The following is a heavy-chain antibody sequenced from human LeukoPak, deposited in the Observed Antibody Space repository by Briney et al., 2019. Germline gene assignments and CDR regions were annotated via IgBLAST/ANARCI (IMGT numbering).Heavy chain of an antibody. CDR2: ISYDGSNK. CDR3: AKVPHDALGGFDY. CDR1: GFTFSSYA. J-gene: IGHJ4*02. V-gene: IGHV3-30*04. D-gene: IGHD1-14*01. Sequence: PGGSLRLSCAASGFTFSSYAMHWVRQAPGKGLEWVAVISYDGSNKYYADSVKGRFTISRDNSKNTLYLQMNSLRAEDTAVYYCAKVPHDALGGFDYWGQGTLVTVSS.